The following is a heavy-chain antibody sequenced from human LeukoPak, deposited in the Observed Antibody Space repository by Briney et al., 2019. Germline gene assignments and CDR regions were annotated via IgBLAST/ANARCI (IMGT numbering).Heavy chain of an antibody. V-gene: IGHV1-18*01. CDR2: ISAYNGNT. J-gene: IGHJ3*02. CDR3: AVLTYGDYLNDAFDI. D-gene: IGHD4-17*01. CDR1: GYTFTSYG. Sequence: GASVKVSCKASGYTFTSYGISWVRRAPGQGLEWMGWISAYNGNTNYAQKLQGRVTMTTDTSTSTAYMELRSLRSDDTAVYYCAVLTYGDYLNDAFDIWGQGTMVTVSS.